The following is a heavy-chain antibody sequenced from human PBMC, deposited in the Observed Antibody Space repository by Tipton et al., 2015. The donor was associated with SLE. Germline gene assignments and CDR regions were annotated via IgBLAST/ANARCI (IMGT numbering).Heavy chain of an antibody. Sequence: TLSLTCTVSGDSISTDNYYWGWTRQPAGKGLEWIGRIFATGATNYNASLESRVTTSMDTSKNQFSLELTSVTAADAAVYYCARLHGYSYGLNWFDPWGQGTLISVSS. J-gene: IGHJ5*02. D-gene: IGHD5-18*01. CDR1: GDSISTDNYY. CDR3: ARLHGYSYGLNWFDP. CDR2: IFATGAT. V-gene: IGHV4-61*02.